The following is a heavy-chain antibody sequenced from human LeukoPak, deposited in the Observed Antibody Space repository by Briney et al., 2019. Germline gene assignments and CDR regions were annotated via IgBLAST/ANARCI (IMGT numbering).Heavy chain of an antibody. CDR1: GYTFTDYY. CDR2: VDPEDGET. Sequence: GASVKISRKASGYTFTDYYMHWVQQAPGKGLEWMGRVDPEDGETIYAEKFQGRVTITADTSTDTAYMELSSLRSEDTAVYYCATVRATWEIVGATLSNLPTPHDAFDIWGQGTMVTVSS. CDR3: ATVRATWEIVGATLSNLPTPHDAFDI. D-gene: IGHD1-26*01. V-gene: IGHV1-69-2*01. J-gene: IGHJ3*02.